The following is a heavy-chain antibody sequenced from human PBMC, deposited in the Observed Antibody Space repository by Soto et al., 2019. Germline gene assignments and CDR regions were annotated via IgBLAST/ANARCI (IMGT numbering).Heavy chain of an antibody. V-gene: IGHV4-39*01. Sequence: SETLSLTCTVSGGSISSSSYYWGWIRQPPGKGLEWIGSIYYSGSTYYNPSLKSRVTISVDTSKNQFSLKLSPVTAADTAVYYCASRTNTGFDYWGQGTLVTVSS. CDR3: ASRTNTGFDY. CDR1: GGSISSSSYY. J-gene: IGHJ4*02. D-gene: IGHD1-1*01. CDR2: IYYSGST.